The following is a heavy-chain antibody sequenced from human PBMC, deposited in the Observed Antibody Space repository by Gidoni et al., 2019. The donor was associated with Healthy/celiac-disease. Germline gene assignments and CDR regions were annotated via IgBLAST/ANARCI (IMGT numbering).Heavy chain of an antibody. V-gene: IGHV4-38-2*02. D-gene: IGHD4-17*01. CDR3: ARGGATVVTPRFDP. CDR2: IYHSGST. J-gene: IGHJ5*02. Sequence: QVQLQESGPGLVKPSETLSLTCTVSGYSISSGYYWGWIRQPPGKGLEWIGSIYHSGSTYYNPSLKSRVTISVDTSKNQFSLKLSSVTAADTAVYYCARGGATVVTPRFDPWGQGTLVTVSS. CDR1: GYSISSGYY.